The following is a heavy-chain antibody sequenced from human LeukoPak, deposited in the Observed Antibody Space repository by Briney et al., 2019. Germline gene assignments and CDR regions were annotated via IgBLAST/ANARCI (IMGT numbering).Heavy chain of an antibody. V-gene: IGHV3-33*01. Sequence: GGSLRLSCTASGFTLSSYAIHWVRQAPGKGLEWVSVIYLDGSKIYYADSVKGRFTLSRDNSKNTLYLQMNSLIAEDTAVYYCVRDDSGSVIRGVLHYWGQGALVTVSS. D-gene: IGHD3-10*01. J-gene: IGHJ4*02. CDR3: VRDDSGSVIRGVLHY. CDR1: GFTLSSYA. CDR2: IYLDGSKI.